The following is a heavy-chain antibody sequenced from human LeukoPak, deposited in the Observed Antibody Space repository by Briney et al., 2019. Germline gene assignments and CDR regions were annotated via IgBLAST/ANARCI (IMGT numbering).Heavy chain of an antibody. D-gene: IGHD6-6*01. CDR1: GFTFTNYA. CDR2: ISSSSSYI. Sequence: GGSLRLSCAASGFTFTNYAMNWVRQAPGKGLEWVSSISSSSSYIYYADSVKGRFTISRDNAKNSLYLQMNSLRAEDTAVCYCAREPRSIAAPDYWGQGTLVTVSS. V-gene: IGHV3-21*01. J-gene: IGHJ4*02. CDR3: AREPRSIAAPDY.